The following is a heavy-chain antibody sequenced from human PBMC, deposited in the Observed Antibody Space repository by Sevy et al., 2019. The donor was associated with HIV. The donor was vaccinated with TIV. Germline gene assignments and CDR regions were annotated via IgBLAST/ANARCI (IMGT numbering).Heavy chain of an antibody. D-gene: IGHD3-22*01. CDR1: GYTLTELS. Sequence: ASVKVSCKVSGYTLTELSMHWVRQPPGKGLEWMGRFDPEDGETIYAQKFLGRLTMTEDTSTDTAYMDLSSLRSEDTAVYYCAKEDITLIPYGLDVWGQGTTVTVSS. J-gene: IGHJ6*02. V-gene: IGHV1-24*01. CDR3: AKEDITLIPYGLDV. CDR2: FDPEDGET.